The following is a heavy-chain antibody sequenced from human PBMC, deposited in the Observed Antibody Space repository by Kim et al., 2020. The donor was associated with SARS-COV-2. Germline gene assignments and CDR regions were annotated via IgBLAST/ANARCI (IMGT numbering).Heavy chain of an antibody. CDR2: ISSSSTYI. CDR3: ARTVLINYDFWSGYYNDAGY. CDR1: GFTFSSYS. D-gene: IGHD3-3*01. V-gene: IGHV3-21*01. J-gene: IGHJ4*02. Sequence: GGSLRLSCAASGFTFSSYSMNWVRQAPGKGLEWVSSISSSSTYIYYADSVKGRFTISRDNAKNSLYLQMNSLRAEDTAVYYCARTVLINYDFWSGYYNDAGYCGQGTLVTVSS.